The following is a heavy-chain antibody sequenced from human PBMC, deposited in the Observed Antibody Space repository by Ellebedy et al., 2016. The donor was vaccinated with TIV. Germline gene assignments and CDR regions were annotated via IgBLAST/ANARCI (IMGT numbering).Heavy chain of an antibody. CDR2: IYYSGST. Sequence: SETLSLTCTVSGGSINNYYWSWIRQPPGKGLEWIGYIYYSGSTHYNPSLKSRVTISVHTSKNQFSLKLSSVTAADTAVYYCARTKAVAGTFCFDYWGQGTQVTVSS. J-gene: IGHJ4*02. CDR3: ARTKAVAGTFCFDY. V-gene: IGHV4-59*01. CDR1: GGSINNYY. D-gene: IGHD6-13*01.